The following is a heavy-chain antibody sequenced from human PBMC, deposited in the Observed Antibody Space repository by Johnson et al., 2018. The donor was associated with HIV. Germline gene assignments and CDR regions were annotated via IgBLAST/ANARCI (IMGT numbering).Heavy chain of an antibody. CDR2: IWYDGSNK. CDR1: GFTFSSSG. D-gene: IGHD3-16*02. CDR3: ARGPIADDAFDI. Sequence: QVQLVESGGGVVQPGRSLRLSCAASGFTFSSSGMHWVRQAPGKGLEWVAVIWYDGSNKYYADSVKGRFTISRDNSKNTLYLQMNSLRAEDTAVYFCARGPIADDAFDIWGQGTMVTVSS. J-gene: IGHJ3*02. V-gene: IGHV3-33*08.